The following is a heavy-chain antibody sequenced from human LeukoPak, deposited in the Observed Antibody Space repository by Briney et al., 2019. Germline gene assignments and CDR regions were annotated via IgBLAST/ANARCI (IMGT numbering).Heavy chain of an antibody. D-gene: IGHD6-13*01. J-gene: IGHJ4*02. CDR1: GYSFTTYW. CDR2: IYPGDSET. Sequence: RGESLKISCKGSGYSFTTYWIAWVRQMPGKGLEWMGIIYPGDSETRYSPSFQGQVTISADKSISTAYLQWSTLKAADTAMYYCARLDSSSWYRYFDYWGQGTLVTVSS. CDR3: ARLDSSSWYRYFDY. V-gene: IGHV5-51*01.